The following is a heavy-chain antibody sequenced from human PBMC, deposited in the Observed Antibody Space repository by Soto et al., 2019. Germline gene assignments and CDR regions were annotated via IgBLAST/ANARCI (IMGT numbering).Heavy chain of an antibody. Sequence: SSVKVSCKASGGTFSSYAISWVRQALGQGLEWMGGIIPIFGTANYAQKFQGRVTITADESTSTAYMELSSLRSEDTAVYYCARDFGTVRGNWFDPWGQGTLVTVSS. D-gene: IGHD3-10*01. CDR2: IIPIFGTA. CDR1: GGTFSSYA. V-gene: IGHV1-69*13. J-gene: IGHJ5*02. CDR3: ARDFGTVRGNWFDP.